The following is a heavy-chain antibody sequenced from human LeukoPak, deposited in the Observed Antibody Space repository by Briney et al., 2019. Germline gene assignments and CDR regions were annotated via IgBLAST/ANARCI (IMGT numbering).Heavy chain of an antibody. CDR1: GGSTTTYY. CDR2: IYYSGSA. CDR3: ARHVRTIFGVVTHDY. J-gene: IGHJ4*02. D-gene: IGHD3-3*01. V-gene: IGHV4-59*08. Sequence: SETLSLTCTVSGGSTTTYYWSWIRQPPGKGLEWIGYIYYSGSADYNPSLKSRVTISVDTSKNQFSLKLSSVTAADTAVYYCARHVRTIFGVVTHDYWGQGTLVTVSS.